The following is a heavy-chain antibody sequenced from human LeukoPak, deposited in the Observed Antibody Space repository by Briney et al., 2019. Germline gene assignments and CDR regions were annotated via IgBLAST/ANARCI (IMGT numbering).Heavy chain of an antibody. CDR2: IYSGGST. D-gene: IGHD6-19*01. V-gene: IGHV3-66*01. Sequence: GGSLRLSCAASGFAVSSNYMSWVRQAPGKGLEWVSVIYSGGSTYYADSVKGRFTISRDNSKNTLYLQMNSPRAEDTAVYYCARDNRGAVAGLYGMDVWGQGTTVTVSS. CDR3: ARDNRGAVAGLYGMDV. J-gene: IGHJ6*02. CDR1: GFAVSSNY.